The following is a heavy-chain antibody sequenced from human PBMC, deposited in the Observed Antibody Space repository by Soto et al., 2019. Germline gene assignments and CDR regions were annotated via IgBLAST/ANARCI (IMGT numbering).Heavy chain of an antibody. CDR1: GGTFSSYG. V-gene: IGHV1-69*13. D-gene: IGHD3-3*01. J-gene: IGHJ6*02. CDR3: AREKGLEVPQSYYYHYGMDV. Sequence: SVKVSCKASGGTFSSYGISWVRQAPGQGLEWMGGIIPIFGTANYAQKFQGRVTITADESTSTAYMELSSLRSEDTAVYYCAREKGLEVPQSYYYHYGMDVWG. CDR2: IIPIFGTA.